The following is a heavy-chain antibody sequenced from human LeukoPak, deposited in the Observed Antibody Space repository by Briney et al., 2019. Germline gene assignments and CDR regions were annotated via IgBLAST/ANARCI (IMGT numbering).Heavy chain of an antibody. Sequence: GGSLRLSCAASGFTFSSYAMSWVRQAPGKGLEWVSAISGSGGSTYYADSVKGRFPISRDNSKNTLYLQMNSLRAEDTAVYYCAKDPLPSGSYSENWFDPWGQGTLVTVSS. J-gene: IGHJ5*02. CDR1: GFTFSSYA. CDR3: AKDPLPSGSYSENWFDP. CDR2: ISGSGGST. D-gene: IGHD1-26*01. V-gene: IGHV3-23*01.